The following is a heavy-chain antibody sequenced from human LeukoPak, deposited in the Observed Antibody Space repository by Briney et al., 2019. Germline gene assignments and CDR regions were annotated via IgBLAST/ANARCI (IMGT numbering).Heavy chain of an antibody. Sequence: PSETLSLTCTVSNDSFSNYYWTWLRQSPGKALEWIGYVYYSDKTHYNPSLKSRVFISVDTSQDQFSLRLSSVTAADTAVYYCARVEEGYGSGRRENYYYYYMDVWGKGTTVTISS. D-gene: IGHD3-10*01. J-gene: IGHJ6*03. V-gene: IGHV4-59*01. CDR3: ARVEEGYGSGRRENYYYYYMDV. CDR2: VYYSDKT. CDR1: NDSFSNYY.